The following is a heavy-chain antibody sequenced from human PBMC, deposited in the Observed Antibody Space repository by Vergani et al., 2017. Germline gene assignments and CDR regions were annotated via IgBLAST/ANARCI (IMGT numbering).Heavy chain of an antibody. J-gene: IGHJ6*03. V-gene: IGHV4-34*01. D-gene: IGHD3-3*01. CDR3: ARGSTVTYYDFWSGYPRYYMDV. CDR2: INHSGST. Sequence: QVQLQQWGAGLLKPSETLSLTCAVYGGSFSGYYWSWIRQPPGKGLEWIGEINHSGSTNYNPSLKSRVTISVDTSKNQFSLKLSSVTAADTAVYYCARGSTVTYYDFWSGYPRYYMDVWGKGTTVTVSS. CDR1: GGSFSGYY.